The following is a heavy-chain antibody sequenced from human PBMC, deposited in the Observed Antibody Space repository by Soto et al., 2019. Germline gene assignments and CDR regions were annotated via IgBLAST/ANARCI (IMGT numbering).Heavy chain of an antibody. V-gene: IGHV3-74*01. J-gene: IGHJ4*02. CDR1: GFTFSSYW. Sequence: EVQLVESGGGLVQPGGSLRLSCAASGFTFSSYWMHWVRQAPGKGLVWVSRINSDGCSTNYADSVKGRFTISRDKAKNTMYLQKNSLRAEETVVYYCARDSRPYSGYDPLDYWGQGTLVTVSS. D-gene: IGHD5-12*01. CDR3: ARDSRPYSGYDPLDY. CDR2: INSDGCST.